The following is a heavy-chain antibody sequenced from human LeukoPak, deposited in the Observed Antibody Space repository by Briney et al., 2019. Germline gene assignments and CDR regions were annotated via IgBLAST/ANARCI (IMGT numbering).Heavy chain of an antibody. CDR1: GASISDTNW. Sequence: SETLSLTCTISGASISDTNWWTWVRQPPGKGLEWIGEISHNGNANYSPSLKSRVTISVDKSKNQFSLRLDSVTAADTAVYYCARDGYSAYDRDLDHWGQGALVTVSS. CDR3: ARDGYSAYDRDLDH. V-gene: IGHV4-4*02. CDR2: ISHNGNA. D-gene: IGHD5-12*01. J-gene: IGHJ4*02.